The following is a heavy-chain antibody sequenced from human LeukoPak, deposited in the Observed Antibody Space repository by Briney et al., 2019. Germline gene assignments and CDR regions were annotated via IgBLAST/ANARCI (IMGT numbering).Heavy chain of an antibody. CDR2: INAYNGNT. Sequence: ASVKVSCKASGYTFTSYGMSWVRQAPGRGLEWMGWINAYNGNTNYAQKLQGRVTMTTDTSTSTVYMDLRSLRSDDTAVYFCARDSGGCYYYWGQGTLVTVSS. V-gene: IGHV1-18*01. CDR3: ARDSGGCYYY. J-gene: IGHJ4*02. CDR1: GYTFTSYG. D-gene: IGHD1-26*01.